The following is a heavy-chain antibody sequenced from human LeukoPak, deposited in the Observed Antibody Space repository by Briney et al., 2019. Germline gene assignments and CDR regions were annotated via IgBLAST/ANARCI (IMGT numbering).Heavy chain of an antibody. Sequence: SETLSLTCTVSGGSISSYYWSWIRQPAGKGLEWIGRIYTSGSTNYNPSLKSRVTMSVDTSRNQFSLKLDSVTAADTAMYYCATGLGKGFFPNWGQGTLVTVSS. CDR3: ATGLGKGFFPN. D-gene: IGHD3-3*01. CDR1: GGSISSYY. CDR2: IYTSGST. J-gene: IGHJ4*02. V-gene: IGHV4-4*07.